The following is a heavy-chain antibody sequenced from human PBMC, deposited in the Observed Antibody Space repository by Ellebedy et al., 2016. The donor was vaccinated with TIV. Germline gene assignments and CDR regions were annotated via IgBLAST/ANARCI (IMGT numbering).Heavy chain of an antibody. CDR2: INHSGST. CDR3: ARGWLTGGERAFDN. Sequence: SETLSLTCAVYGGSFSGYYWSWIRQPPGKGLEWIGEINHSGSTNYNPSLKSRVTISVDTSKNQFSLKLSSVTAADTAVYFCARGWLTGGERAFDNWGQGTMVTVSS. V-gene: IGHV4-34*01. CDR1: GGSFSGYY. D-gene: IGHD7-27*01. J-gene: IGHJ3*02.